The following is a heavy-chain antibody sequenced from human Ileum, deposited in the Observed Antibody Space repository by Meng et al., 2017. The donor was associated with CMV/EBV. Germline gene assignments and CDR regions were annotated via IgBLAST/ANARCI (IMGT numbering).Heavy chain of an antibody. CDR2: ISGSGGTM. Sequence: GESLKISCAASEFTFSDYYMNWIRQAPGKGLEWLSYISGSGGTMLIVDSVKGRFTISRDNAKNTLYLQMTSLRAEDTAIYYCARSFAEGALFDSWGQGTPVTVSS. CDR3: ARSFAEGALFDS. J-gene: IGHJ4*02. V-gene: IGHV3-11*04. D-gene: IGHD3-16*01. CDR1: EFTFSDYY.